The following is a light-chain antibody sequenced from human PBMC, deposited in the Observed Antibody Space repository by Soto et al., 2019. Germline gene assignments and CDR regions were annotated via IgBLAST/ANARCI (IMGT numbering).Light chain of an antibody. J-gene: IGLJ3*02. Sequence: QSVLTQPASVSGSPGQSITISCTGTSSDVGGYNYVSWYQYHPGKAPKLIIFDVSNRPSGVSNRFSGSKSDNTASLTISGLQAEDEADYYCSSYANGGTQMFGGGTKLTVL. CDR3: SSYANGGTQM. CDR2: DVS. CDR1: SSDVGGYNY. V-gene: IGLV2-14*03.